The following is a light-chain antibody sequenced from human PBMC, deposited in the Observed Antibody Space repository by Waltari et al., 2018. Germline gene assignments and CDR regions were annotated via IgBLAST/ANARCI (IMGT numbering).Light chain of an antibody. CDR3: QQYGSSPWT. Sequence: TQSPGTLSLSPGERATLSCRGSQSVSSSYLAWYQQKPGQAPRLLIYGASSRATGVPDRFSGSGSGTDFTLTISRLEPEDFAVYYCQQYGSSPWTFGQGTKVEIK. CDR1: QSVSSSY. CDR2: GAS. V-gene: IGKV3-20*01. J-gene: IGKJ1*01.